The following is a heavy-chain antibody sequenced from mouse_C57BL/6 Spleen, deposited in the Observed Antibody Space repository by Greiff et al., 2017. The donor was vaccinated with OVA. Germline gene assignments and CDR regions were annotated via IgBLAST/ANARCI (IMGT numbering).Heavy chain of an antibody. CDR2: IDPSDSYT. J-gene: IGHJ3*01. CDR1: GYTFTSYW. D-gene: IGHD3-2*02. V-gene: IGHV1-50*01. Sequence: VQLQQPGAELVKPGASVKLSCKASGYTFTSYWMQWVKQRPGQGLEWIGEIDPSDSYTNYNQKFKGKATLTVDTASSTAYMQRSSLTSEDSAVYDCAGGGTAQAFAYWGQGTLVTVSA. CDR3: AGGGTAQAFAY.